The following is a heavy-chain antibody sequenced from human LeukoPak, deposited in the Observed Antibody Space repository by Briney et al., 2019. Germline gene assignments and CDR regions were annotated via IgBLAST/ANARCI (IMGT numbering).Heavy chain of an antibody. CDR1: GYSFTNYW. J-gene: IGHJ6*02. D-gene: IGHD3-10*01. Sequence: GASLQISCLCSGYSFTNYWIAWVRQMPGKGLEWMGIIYPGDSDTTYSPSFEGQVTVSADKSISTAYLQWSSLKASDTAVYYCTKGVSGTYFGMDVWGQGTTVTVSS. V-gene: IGHV5-51*01. CDR3: TKGVSGTYFGMDV. CDR2: IYPGDSDT.